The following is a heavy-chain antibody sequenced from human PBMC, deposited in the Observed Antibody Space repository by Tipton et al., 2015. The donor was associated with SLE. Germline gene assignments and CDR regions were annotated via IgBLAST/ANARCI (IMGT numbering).Heavy chain of an antibody. CDR2: ANRNEGT. Sequence: LRLSCTVSGASTNTKYWTWIRQSPGKGLEWIGYANRNEGTKIKSSLERRVTISLDTSRSQFSLRLSSVTAADTAVYYCARGCSSSTCEPFYFFGMDVWGQGTTVTVSS. CDR3: ARGCSSSTCEPFYFFGMDV. J-gene: IGHJ6*02. V-gene: IGHV4-59*13. CDR1: GASTNTKY. D-gene: IGHD2-2*01.